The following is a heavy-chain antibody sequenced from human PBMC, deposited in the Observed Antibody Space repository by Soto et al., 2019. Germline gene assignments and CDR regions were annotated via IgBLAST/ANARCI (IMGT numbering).Heavy chain of an antibody. CDR3: ARVPGGSYRQSITYYYYGMDV. J-gene: IGHJ6*02. CDR1: GFTFSSYW. Sequence: GGSLRLSCAASGFTFSSYWMSWVRQAPGKGLEWVANIKQDGSEKYYVDSVKGRFTISRDNAKNSLYLQMNSLRSEDTAVYYCARVPGGSYRQSITYYYYGMDVWGQGTTVTVSS. CDR2: IKQDGSEK. D-gene: IGHD1-26*01. V-gene: IGHV3-7*03.